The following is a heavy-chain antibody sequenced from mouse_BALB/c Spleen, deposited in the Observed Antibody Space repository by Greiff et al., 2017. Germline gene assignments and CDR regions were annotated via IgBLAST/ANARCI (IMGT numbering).Heavy chain of an antibody. CDR2: INPDSSTI. CDR1: GFDFSRYW. J-gene: IGHJ4*01. D-gene: IGHD2-4*01. Sequence: EVQGVESGGGLVQPGGSLKLSCAASGFDFSRYWMSWVRQAPGKGLEWIGEINPDSSTINYTPSLKDKFIISRDNAKNTLYLQMSKVRFEDTALYYCARRRATMINYYAMDYWGQGTSVTVSS. V-gene: IGHV4-1*02. CDR3: ARRRATMINYYAMDY.